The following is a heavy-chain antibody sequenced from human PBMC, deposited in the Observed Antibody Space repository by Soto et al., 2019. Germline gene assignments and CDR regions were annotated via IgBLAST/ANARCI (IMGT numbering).Heavy chain of an antibody. CDR3: ARESEDLTSNFDY. J-gene: IGHJ4*02. CDR2: ISGSGGTT. CDR1: GFTFSSNS. V-gene: IGHV3-23*01. Sequence: EVQLLESGGGLVQPGGSLRISCLASGFTFSSNSMSWVRQAPGKGLEWVSAISGSGGTTFHADSMKGRFTISRDNAKNSLYLEMNSLRAEDTAVYYCARESEDLTSNFDYWGQGTLVTVSS.